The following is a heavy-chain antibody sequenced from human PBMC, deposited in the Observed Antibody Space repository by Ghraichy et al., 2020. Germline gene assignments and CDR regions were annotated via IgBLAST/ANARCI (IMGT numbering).Heavy chain of an antibody. CDR1: GFTFSSYW. CDR2: INSDGSTT. CDR3: ARDKWDFWSGSSYFDY. D-gene: IGHD3-3*01. Sequence: GESLNISCAASGFTFSSYWMHWVRQAPGKGLVWVSRINSDGSTTSYADSVKGRFTISRDNAKNTLYLQMNSLRAEDTAVYYCARDKWDFWSGSSYFDYWGQGTLVTVSS. V-gene: IGHV3-74*01. J-gene: IGHJ4*02.